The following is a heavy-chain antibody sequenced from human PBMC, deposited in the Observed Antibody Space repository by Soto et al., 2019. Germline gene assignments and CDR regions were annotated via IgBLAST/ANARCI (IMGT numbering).Heavy chain of an antibody. D-gene: IGHD2-15*01. CDR2: IYYIGST. Sequence: SETLSLTCTVSGGSISSGDYFWSWIRQHPGQGLEWIGYIYYIGSTYYNPSLKSRVSISVDTSKNQFSLKLSSVTAADTAVYYCASLVALTYCSGGTCYGGIDYWGQGTLVTVSS. V-gene: IGHV4-31*03. CDR3: ASLVALTYCSGGTCYGGIDY. CDR1: GGSISSGDYF. J-gene: IGHJ4*02.